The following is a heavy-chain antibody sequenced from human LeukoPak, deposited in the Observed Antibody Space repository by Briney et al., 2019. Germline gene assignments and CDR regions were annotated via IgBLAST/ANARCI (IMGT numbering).Heavy chain of an antibody. D-gene: IGHD3-22*01. CDR2: IYYSGST. J-gene: IGHJ4*02. Sequence: PSETLCLTCTVSGGSISSYYWSWIRQPPGKGLEWIGYIYYSGSTNYNPSLKSRVTITVDTSRNQFSLKLSSVTAADTAVYYCARGKAYYYDSSGYSYYFDYWGQGTLVTVSS. V-gene: IGHV4-59*01. CDR1: GGSISSYY. CDR3: ARGKAYYYDSSGYSYYFDY.